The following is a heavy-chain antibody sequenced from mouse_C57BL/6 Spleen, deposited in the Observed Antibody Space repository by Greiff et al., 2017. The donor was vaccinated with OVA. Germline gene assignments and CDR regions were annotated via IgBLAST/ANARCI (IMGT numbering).Heavy chain of an antibody. D-gene: IGHD2-3*01. J-gene: IGHJ4*01. V-gene: IGHV2-6-1*01. CDR2: IWSDGST. CDR3: ARHDGYPYYYAMDY. CDR1: GFSLTSYG. Sequence: VQLKESGPGLVAPSQSLSITCTVSGFSLTSYGVHWVRQPPGKGLEWLVVIWSDGSTTYNSALKSRLSISKDNSKSHVFLKMNSLQTDDTAMYYCARHDGYPYYYAMDYWGQGTSVTVSS.